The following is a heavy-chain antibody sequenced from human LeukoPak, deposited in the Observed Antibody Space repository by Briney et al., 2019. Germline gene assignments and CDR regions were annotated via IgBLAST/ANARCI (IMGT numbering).Heavy chain of an antibody. V-gene: IGHV3-30*18. Sequence: GGSLRLSCAASGFTFSSYGMHRVRQAPGKGLEWVAVISYDGSNKYYADSVKGRFTISRDNSKNTLYLQMNSLRAEVTAVYYCAKDYGSGISKYGMDVWGQGTTVTVSS. CDR1: GFTFSSYG. CDR2: ISYDGSNK. J-gene: IGHJ6*02. CDR3: AKDYGSGISKYGMDV. D-gene: IGHD3-10*01.